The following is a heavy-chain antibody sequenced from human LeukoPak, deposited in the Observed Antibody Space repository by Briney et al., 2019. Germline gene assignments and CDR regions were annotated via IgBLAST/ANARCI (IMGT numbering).Heavy chain of an antibody. D-gene: IGHD3/OR15-3a*01. CDR1: GFTFSSYS. J-gene: IGHJ4*02. CDR2: IRSGSSAM. CDR3: ARDRDWSFDY. V-gene: IGHV3-48*04. Sequence: PGGSLRLSCVASGFTFSSYSMNWVRQAPGKGLEWVSNIRSGSSAMNYADSVKGRFTISRDNAKNSLYLEMSSLRAEDTAVYYCARDRDWSFDYWGQGTLVTVSS.